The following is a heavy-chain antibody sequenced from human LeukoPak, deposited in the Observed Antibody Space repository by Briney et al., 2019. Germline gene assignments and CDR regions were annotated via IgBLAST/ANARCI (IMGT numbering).Heavy chain of an antibody. Sequence: SETLSLTCTVSGGSISSGGYYWSWIRQHPGKGLEWIGYIYYSGSTYYNPSLKSRVTISVDTSKNQFSLKLSSVTAADTAVYYCAREGPMYYDYVWGSYRYIDPWGQGTLVTVSS. CDR2: IYYSGST. D-gene: IGHD3-16*02. V-gene: IGHV4-31*03. J-gene: IGHJ5*02. CDR1: GGSISSGGYY. CDR3: AREGPMYYDYVWGSYRYIDP.